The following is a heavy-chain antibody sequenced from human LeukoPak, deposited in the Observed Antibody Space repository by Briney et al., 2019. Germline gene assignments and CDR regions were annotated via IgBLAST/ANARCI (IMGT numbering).Heavy chain of an antibody. CDR1: GFTFSDYY. J-gene: IGHJ4*02. V-gene: IGHV3-11*01. Sequence: AGGSLRLSCAASGFTFSDYYMSWIRQAPGKGLEWVSYISSSGSTIYYADSVKGRFTISRDNAKNSLYLQMNNLRAEDTAVYYCARDKGALWILDYWGQGTLVTVSS. CDR2: ISSSGSTI. CDR3: ARDKGALWILDY. D-gene: IGHD2-2*03.